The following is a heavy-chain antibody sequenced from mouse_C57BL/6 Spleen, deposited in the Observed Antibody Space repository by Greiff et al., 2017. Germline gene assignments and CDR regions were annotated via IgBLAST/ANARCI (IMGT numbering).Heavy chain of an antibody. CDR2: IHPNSGST. D-gene: IGHD4-1*01. CDR1: GYTFTSYW. V-gene: IGHV1-64*01. J-gene: IGHJ2*01. CDR3: ARSELGYYFDY. Sequence: VQLQQPGAELVKPGASVKLSCKASGYTFTSYWMHWVKQRPGQGLEWIGMIHPNSGSTNYNEKFKSKATLTVDKSSSTAYMQLRSLTSEDSAVYYCARSELGYYFDYWGQGTTLTVSS.